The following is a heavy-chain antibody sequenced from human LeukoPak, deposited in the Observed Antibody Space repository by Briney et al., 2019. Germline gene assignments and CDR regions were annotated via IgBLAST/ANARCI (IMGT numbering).Heavy chain of an antibody. CDR1: GYKFTSYA. Sequence: APVKVSCKASGYKFTSYAINWVRQAPGQGLEWVGWISAYNGNTDYAQKLQDRVTMTTDTSTSTAYMELRGLTSDDTAVYYCARDPLRSTWSNYYNALDVWGQGTTVTVSS. CDR3: ARDPLRSTWSNYYNALDV. D-gene: IGHD2-2*01. V-gene: IGHV1-18*01. J-gene: IGHJ6*02. CDR2: ISAYNGNT.